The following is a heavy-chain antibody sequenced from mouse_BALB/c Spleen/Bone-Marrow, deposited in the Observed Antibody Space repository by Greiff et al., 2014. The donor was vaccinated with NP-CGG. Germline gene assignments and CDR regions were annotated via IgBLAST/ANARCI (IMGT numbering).Heavy chain of an antibody. CDR1: GYSITSGYS. D-gene: IGHD2-1*01. J-gene: IGHJ3*01. CDR2: IHYSGST. V-gene: IGHV3-1*02. Sequence: DVKLQESGPDLVKPSQSLSLTCTVTGYSITSGYSWHWIRQFPGNKLEWMGYIHYSGSTNYNPSLKSRISITRDTSKNQFFLQLNSVTTEDTATYYCTRREGNHAAWFAYWGQGTLVTVSA. CDR3: TRREGNHAAWFAY.